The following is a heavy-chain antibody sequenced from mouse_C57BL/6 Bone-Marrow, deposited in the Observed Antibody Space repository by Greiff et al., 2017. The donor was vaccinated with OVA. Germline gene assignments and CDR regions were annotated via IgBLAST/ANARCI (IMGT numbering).Heavy chain of an antibody. V-gene: IGHV6-3*01. CDR2: IRLKSDNYAT. J-gene: IGHJ4*01. D-gene: IGHD1-1*01. CDR3: TEGIYYYGPYAMDY. CDR1: GFTFSNYW. Sequence: EVKLMESGGGLVQPGGSMKLSCVASGFTFSNYWMNWVRQSPEKGLEWVAQIRLKSDNYATHYAESVKGRFTISRDDSKSSVYLQMNNLRAEDTGIYYCTEGIYYYGPYAMDYWGQGTSVTVSS.